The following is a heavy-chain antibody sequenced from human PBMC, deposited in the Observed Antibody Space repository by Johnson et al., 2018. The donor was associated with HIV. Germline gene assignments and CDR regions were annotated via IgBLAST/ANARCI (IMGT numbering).Heavy chain of an antibody. CDR1: GFTFSSYG. J-gene: IGHJ3*02. V-gene: IGHV3-30*02. D-gene: IGHD3-22*01. Sequence: QMLLVESGGGVVQPGGSLRLSCAASGFTFSSYGMHWVRQAPGKGLEWVALIRYDGSKKYYADSVKGRFTISRDNSKNTMDLQMNSLRAEDTAVYYCAKEYYYDNSGFPDAVDIWGQGTMVTVSS. CDR2: IRYDGSKK. CDR3: AKEYYYDNSGFPDAVDI.